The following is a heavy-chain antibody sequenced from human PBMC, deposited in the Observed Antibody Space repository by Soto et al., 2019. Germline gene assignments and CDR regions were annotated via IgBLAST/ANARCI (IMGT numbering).Heavy chain of an antibody. CDR1: GFTFSDYY. CDR3: ARGYSGYDLLLGYCSGGSCGLSSPYFDY. CDR2: ISSSGSTI. Sequence: GGSLRLSCAASGFTFSDYYMSWIRQAPGKGLEWVSYISSSGSTIYYADSVKGRFTISRDNAKNSLYLQMNSLRAEDTAVYYCARGYSGYDLLLGYCSGGSCGLSSPYFDYWGQGTLVTVSS. J-gene: IGHJ4*02. D-gene: IGHD2-15*01. V-gene: IGHV3-11*01.